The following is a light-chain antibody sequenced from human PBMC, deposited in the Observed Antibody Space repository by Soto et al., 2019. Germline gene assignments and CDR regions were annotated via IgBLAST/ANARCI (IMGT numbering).Light chain of an antibody. Sequence: DIVMTQSPDSLAVSLGERATINCKSSQTLLYSSNNKNHLAWYQQRPGQPPRLLIYWASTRESGVPDRFSGSGSGTDFTLTISSLQAEDVAVYYCQQYYSLPITFGQGTQLE. J-gene: IGKJ5*01. CDR1: QTLLYSSNNKNH. CDR3: QQYYSLPIT. CDR2: WAS. V-gene: IGKV4-1*01.